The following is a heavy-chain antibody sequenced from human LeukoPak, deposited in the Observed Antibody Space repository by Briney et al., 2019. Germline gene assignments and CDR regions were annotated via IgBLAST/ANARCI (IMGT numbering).Heavy chain of an antibody. CDR1: GYTFTSYD. CDR2: MNPNSGNT. CDR3: ARALGGNSRLQLYYYYMDV. Sequence: ASVKVSCKASGYTFTSYDINWVRQATGQGLEWMGWMNPNSGNTGYAQKFQGRVTMTRNTSISTAYMELSSLRSEDTAVYYCARALGGNSRLQLYYYYMDVWGKGTTVTISS. D-gene: IGHD4-23*01. J-gene: IGHJ6*03. V-gene: IGHV1-8*01.